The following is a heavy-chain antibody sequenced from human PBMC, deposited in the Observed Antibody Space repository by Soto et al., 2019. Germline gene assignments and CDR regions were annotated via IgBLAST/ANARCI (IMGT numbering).Heavy chain of an antibody. CDR1: GYTFTSYG. D-gene: IGHD3-3*01. CDR3: ARGRNFRKKNYYPSYGMDV. V-gene: IGHV1-18*01. CDR2: INAYNGNT. J-gene: IGHJ6*02. Sequence: ASVKVSCKASGYTFTSYGISWVRQAPGQGLEWMGWINAYNGNTNYAQKLQGRVTMTTDTSISTAYMELRSLRSEDTAVYYCARGRNFRKKNYYPSYGMDVWCQTPTGTV.